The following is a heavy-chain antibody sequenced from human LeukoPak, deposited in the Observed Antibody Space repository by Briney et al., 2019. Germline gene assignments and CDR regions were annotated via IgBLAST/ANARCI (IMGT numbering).Heavy chain of an antibody. J-gene: IGHJ4*02. CDR2: IRSKAYGGTT. D-gene: IGHD1-26*01. V-gene: IGHV3-49*03. CDR3: TRDRYSGSYYGDY. Sequence: GGSLRLSCTASGFTFGDYAMSWSRQAPGKGLEWVGFIRSKAYGGTTEYAASVKGRFTISRDDSKSIAYLQMNSLKTEDTAVYYCTRDRYSGSYYGDYWGQGTLVTVSS. CDR1: GFTFGDYA.